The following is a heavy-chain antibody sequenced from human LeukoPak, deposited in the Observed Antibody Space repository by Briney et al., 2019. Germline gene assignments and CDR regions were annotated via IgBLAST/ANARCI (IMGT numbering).Heavy chain of an antibody. CDR2: IKQDGSEK. CDR3: ARGPNRGNYYDSSGYSY. J-gene: IGHJ4*02. Sequence: PGGSLRLSCAAFGFTFSSYWMSWVRQAPGKGLEWVANIKQDGSEKYYVDSVKGRFTISRDNAKNSLYLQMNSLRAEDTAVYYCARGPNRGNYYDSSGYSYWGQGTLVTVSS. CDR1: GFTFSSYW. V-gene: IGHV3-7*01. D-gene: IGHD3-22*01.